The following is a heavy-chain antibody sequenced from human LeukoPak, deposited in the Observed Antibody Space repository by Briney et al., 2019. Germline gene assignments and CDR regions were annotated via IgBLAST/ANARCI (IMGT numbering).Heavy chain of an antibody. V-gene: IGHV3-11*04. CDR3: ARSHHDFWSGKYYYYYMGI. J-gene: IGHJ6*03. Sequence: PGGSLRLSCETSGFTFSDYHMTWIRQAPGKGLEWLSYISSRANTIYYADSVKGRFTISRDNAKNSLYLQMNSLRAEDTAVYYCARSHHDFWSGKYYYYYMGIWGNGTTVTVSS. CDR1: GFTFSDYH. D-gene: IGHD3-3*01. CDR2: ISSRANTI.